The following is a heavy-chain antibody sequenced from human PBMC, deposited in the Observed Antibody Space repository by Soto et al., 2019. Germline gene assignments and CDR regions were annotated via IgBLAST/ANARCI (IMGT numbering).Heavy chain of an antibody. V-gene: IGHV4-59*01. CDR1: GRSISSYY. Sequence: PSETLSLTCTVSGRSISSYYLSWIRQPPGKGLECIGYIYYSGSTIYNPSPKCRVTISVATSKNQFSLKLSPVTAPDTSVYYCGRVVAGFKNDSSGQGTLVTVYS. CDR2: IYYSGST. CDR3: GRVVAGFKNDS. D-gene: IGHD2-2*01. J-gene: IGHJ4*02.